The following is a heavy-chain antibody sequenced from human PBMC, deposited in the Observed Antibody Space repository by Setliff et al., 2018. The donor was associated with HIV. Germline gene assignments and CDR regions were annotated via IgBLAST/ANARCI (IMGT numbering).Heavy chain of an antibody. J-gene: IGHJ4*02. CDR3: ARIAYSNFRGGYSFDY. D-gene: IGHD5-12*01. CDR2: IFSNDEK. V-gene: IGHV2-26*01. CDR1: GFSLSDTRMG. Sequence: SGPTLVNPTETLTLTCAVSGFSLSDTRMGVTWIRQSPGKAVEWLAHIFSNDEKSYSTSLKKRVTISKDASKSQVVLTMTKVAPVDTGTYFCARIAYSNFRGGYSFDYWGLGTLVTVSS.